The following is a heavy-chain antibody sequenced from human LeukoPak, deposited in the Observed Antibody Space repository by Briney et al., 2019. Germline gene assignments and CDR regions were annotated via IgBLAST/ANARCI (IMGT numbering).Heavy chain of an antibody. V-gene: IGHV4-31*03. D-gene: IGHD3-3*01. CDR3: ARTITIFGALGYFDY. CDR2: IYYSGNT. Sequence: NPSETLSLTCTVSGTSISSGAYSWSWVRQHPGKGVEWIAYIYYSGNTYYNPSLKRRVTISVDTSKNQFSLKLSSVTAAETAVYYCARTITIFGALGYFDYWGQGTLVTVSS. CDR1: GTSISSGAYS. J-gene: IGHJ4*02.